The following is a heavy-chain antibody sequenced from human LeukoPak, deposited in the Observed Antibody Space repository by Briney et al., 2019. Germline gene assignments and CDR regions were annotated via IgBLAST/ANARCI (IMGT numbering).Heavy chain of an antibody. V-gene: IGHV1-8*01. J-gene: IGHJ5*02. CDR1: GYTFINND. CDR3: ARSHTRNGFCGGGRCYPAVWWFDP. D-gene: IGHD2-15*01. CDR2: IDPKNGNR. Sequence: ASVKVSCKASGYTFINNDINWVRQAPGQGLEWMAWIDPKNGNRGYAQNFQGRVTMTTDTSMGTAYMELSSLTSEDTAVYYCARSHTRNGFCGGGRCYPAVWWFDPWGREPWSSSL.